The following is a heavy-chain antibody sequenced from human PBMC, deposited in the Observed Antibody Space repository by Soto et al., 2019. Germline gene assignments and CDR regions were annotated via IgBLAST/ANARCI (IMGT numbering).Heavy chain of an antibody. J-gene: IGHJ4*02. V-gene: IGHV1-69*13. Sequence: SVKVSCKASGGTFSSYAISWVRQAPGQGLEWMGGIIPIFGTANYAQKFQGRVTITADESTSTAYMELSSLRSEDTAVYYCARVWLRYCTNGVCYYPFDYWGQGTLVTVSS. CDR2: IIPIFGTA. CDR3: ARVWLRYCTNGVCYYPFDY. CDR1: GGTFSSYA. D-gene: IGHD2-8*01.